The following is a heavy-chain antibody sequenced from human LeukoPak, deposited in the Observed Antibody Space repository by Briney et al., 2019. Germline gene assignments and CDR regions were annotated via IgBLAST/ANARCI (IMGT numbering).Heavy chain of an antibody. D-gene: IGHD3-10*01. CDR3: ARDRGRAGSYYGSNLFSYYYYGMDV. CDR2: INPNSGGT. J-gene: IGHJ6*02. CDR1: GYTFTCYY. V-gene: IGHV1-2*02. Sequence: ASVKVSCKASGYTFTCYYMDWVRQAPGQGLEWMGWINPNSGGTNYAQKFPGRVTMTRDTSTSTVYMELSSLRSGDTAVYYCARDRGRAGSYYGSNLFSYYYYGMDVWGQGTTVTVPS.